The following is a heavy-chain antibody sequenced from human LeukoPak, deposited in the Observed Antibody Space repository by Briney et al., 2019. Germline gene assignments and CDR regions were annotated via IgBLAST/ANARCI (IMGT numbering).Heavy chain of an antibody. CDR1: GYTFTGYY. Sequence: ASVKVSCKASGYTFTGYYMHWVRQAPGQGLEWMGWINPNSGGTNYAQKFQGRVTMTRDMSTSTVYMELSSLRSEDTVVYYCARGDNVWGSYRPTGFDYWGQGTLVTVSS. D-gene: IGHD3-16*02. V-gene: IGHV1-2*02. CDR3: ARGDNVWGSYRPTGFDY. J-gene: IGHJ4*02. CDR2: INPNSGGT.